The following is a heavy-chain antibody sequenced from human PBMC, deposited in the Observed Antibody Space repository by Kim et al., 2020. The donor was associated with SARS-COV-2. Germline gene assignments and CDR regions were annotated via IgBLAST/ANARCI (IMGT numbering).Heavy chain of an antibody. CDR3: AKEIAVAGTTGFDY. CDR1: GFTFDDYA. Sequence: GGSLRLSCAASGFTFDDYAMHWVRQAPGKGLEWVSGISWNSGSIGYADSVKGRFTISRDNAKNSLYLQMNSLRAEDTALYYCAKEIAVAGTTGFDYWGQGTLVTVSS. V-gene: IGHV3-9*01. CDR2: ISWNSGSI. J-gene: IGHJ4*02. D-gene: IGHD6-19*01.